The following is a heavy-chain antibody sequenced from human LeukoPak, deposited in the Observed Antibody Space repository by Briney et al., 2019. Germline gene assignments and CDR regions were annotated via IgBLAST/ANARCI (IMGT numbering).Heavy chain of an antibody. CDR1: GFTFSSYS. CDR2: ISSSSSYI. D-gene: IGHD5-12*01. V-gene: IGHV3-21*01. CDR3: ARLKIVATDDY. Sequence: GGSLRLSCAASGFTFSSYSMNWVRQAPGKGLEWVSSISSSSSYIYYADSVKGRFTISRDNAKNSLYLQMNNLRAEDTAVYYCARLKIVATDDYWGQGTLVTVSS. J-gene: IGHJ4*02.